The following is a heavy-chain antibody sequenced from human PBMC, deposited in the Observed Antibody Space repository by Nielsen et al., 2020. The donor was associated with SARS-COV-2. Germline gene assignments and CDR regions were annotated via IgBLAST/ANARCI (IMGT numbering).Heavy chain of an antibody. Sequence: GESLKISCKGSGYSFTTYWIGWVRQMPGKGLEWMGIIYPGDSDTKYSPSFQGQVTISADKSISTAYLQWSSLKASDTAMYYCAREGQDDSGTERRGMDVWGRGTTVTVSS. CDR3: AREGQDDSGTERRGMDV. V-gene: IGHV5-51*01. J-gene: IGHJ6*02. CDR1: GYSFTTYW. CDR2: IYPGDSDT. D-gene: IGHD3-10*01.